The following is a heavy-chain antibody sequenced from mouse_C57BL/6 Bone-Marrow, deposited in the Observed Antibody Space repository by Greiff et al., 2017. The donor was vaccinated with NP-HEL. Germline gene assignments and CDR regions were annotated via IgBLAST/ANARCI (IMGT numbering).Heavy chain of an antibody. CDR3: ARRWLLHFDY. D-gene: IGHD2-3*01. CDR2: IYPRSGNT. J-gene: IGHJ2*01. V-gene: IGHV1-81*01. CDR1: GYTFTSYG. Sequence: QVQLQQSGAELARPGASVKLSCKASGYTFTSYGISWVKQRTGPGLEWIGEIYPRSGNTYYNEKFKGKAKLPADKAASTAYMELRSLTSEDSAVYFCARRWLLHFDYWGQGTTLTVSS.